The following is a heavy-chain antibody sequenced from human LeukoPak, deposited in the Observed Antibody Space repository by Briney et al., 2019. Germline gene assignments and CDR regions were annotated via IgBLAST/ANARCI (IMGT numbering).Heavy chain of an antibody. CDR1: GFIFTTYT. CDR3: AREYSSGYYRTFDF. D-gene: IGHD3-22*01. J-gene: IGHJ4*02. V-gene: IGHV3-30-3*01. Sequence: GGSLRLSCAASGFIFTTYTMHWVRQAPGKGLEWVAIISYDGSSKYYADSVKGRFTISRDSSTLYLQMNSLRPEDTAVYYCAREYSSGYYRTFDFWGQGSLLTVSS. CDR2: ISYDGSSK.